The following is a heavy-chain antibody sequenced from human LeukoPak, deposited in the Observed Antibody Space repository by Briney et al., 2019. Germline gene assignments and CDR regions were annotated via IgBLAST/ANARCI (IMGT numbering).Heavy chain of an antibody. J-gene: IGHJ3*01. CDR1: GFTFSGFW. D-gene: IGHD6-6*01. CDR3: ARSSYSSSSSV. Sequence: GGSLRLSCAVSGFTFSGFWMSWSRQAPGKGLEWVASINSDGSEGYYADVVKGRFTISRDNAKNSLYLQINSLRAEDTAVYYCARSSYSSSSSVWGQGTMATVSS. CDR2: INSDGSEG. V-gene: IGHV3-7*03.